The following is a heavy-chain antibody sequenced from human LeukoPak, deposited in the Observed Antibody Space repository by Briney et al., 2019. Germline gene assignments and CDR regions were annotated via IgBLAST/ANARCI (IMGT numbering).Heavy chain of an antibody. J-gene: IGHJ6*03. Sequence: PSGTLSLTCAVSGDSISSSNWWNWVRQPPGKGLEWIGEIYHSGSTHYNPSLKSRITISVDKSKNQFSLKLSSVTAADTAIYYCARDAVVITMVRAQYYYYYYMDVWGKGTTVTVSS. D-gene: IGHD3-10*01. CDR2: IYHSGST. CDR3: ARDAVVITMVRAQYYYYYYMDV. V-gene: IGHV4-4*02. CDR1: GDSISSSNW.